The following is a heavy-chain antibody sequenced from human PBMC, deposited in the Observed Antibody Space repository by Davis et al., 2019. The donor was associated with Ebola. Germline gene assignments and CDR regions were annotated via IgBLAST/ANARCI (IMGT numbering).Heavy chain of an antibody. CDR2: ISGTDTG. J-gene: IGHJ5*02. CDR1: GFTFSSYE. D-gene: IGHD1-26*01. V-gene: IGHV3-48*03. Sequence: PGGSLRLSCAASGFTFSSYEINWVRQAPGKGLEWVSYISGTDTGYYADSVKGRFTISRDNARNSLYLQMNNLSAEDTAVYYCATALGWGFAPWGQGTLVTVSS. CDR3: ATALGWGFAP.